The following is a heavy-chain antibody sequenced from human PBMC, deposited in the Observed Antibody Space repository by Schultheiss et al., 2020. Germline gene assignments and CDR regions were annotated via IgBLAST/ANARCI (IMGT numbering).Heavy chain of an antibody. D-gene: IGHD5-24*01. V-gene: IGHV4-59*01. Sequence: SETLSLTCTVSGGSISTYYWSWIRQPPGKGLEWIGYIHYSGSTNYNPSLKSRVTISVDTSKNQFSLKLTSVTAADTAVYYCARGEILRWFDPWGQGTLVTVSS. CDR3: ARGEILRWFDP. CDR1: GGSISTYY. CDR2: IHYSGST. J-gene: IGHJ5*02.